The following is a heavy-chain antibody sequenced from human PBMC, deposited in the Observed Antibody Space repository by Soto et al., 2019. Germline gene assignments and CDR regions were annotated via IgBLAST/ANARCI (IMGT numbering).Heavy chain of an antibody. D-gene: IGHD1-26*01. J-gene: IGHJ4*02. V-gene: IGHV1-69*13. Sequence: ASVKVSCKASGGTFSSYAISWVRQAPGQGLEWMGGIIPIFGTANYAQKFQGRVTITADESTSTAYMELSSLRSEDTAVYYCARSRLPPVVGAERQFDYWGQGTLVTVSS. CDR1: GGTFSSYA. CDR3: ARSRLPPVVGAERQFDY. CDR2: IIPIFGTA.